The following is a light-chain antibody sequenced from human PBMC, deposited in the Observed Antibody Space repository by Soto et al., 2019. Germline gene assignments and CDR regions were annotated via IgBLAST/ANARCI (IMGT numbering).Light chain of an antibody. CDR2: AAY. V-gene: IGKV3D-15*01. Sequence: EIVMTQSPATLSVSPGERATLSCRASQSVGSNLAWYQQIPGQAPRLLIYAAYSRPTGIHARFSGSGSGTQFTLTIRSLQSEDFAIYYCKQYNNWPRTFGQGTKVDIK. CDR3: KQYNNWPRT. J-gene: IGKJ1*01. CDR1: QSVGSN.